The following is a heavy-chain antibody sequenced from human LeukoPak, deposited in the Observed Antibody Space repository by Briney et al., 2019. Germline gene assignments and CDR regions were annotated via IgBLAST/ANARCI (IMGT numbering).Heavy chain of an antibody. CDR2: NTGYSGNT. D-gene: IGHD2-2*01. J-gene: IGHJ4*02. CDR1: GDTLANYG. V-gene: IGHV1-18*04. Sequence: EASVKVSCKAPGDTLANYGITWVRQAPGQGLEWMGWNTGYSGNTNYAQHFQGRVTMTTERSTSTAYLELRSLRSDDTAVYYCARSEDIVVVPADYWGQGTLVTVSS. CDR3: ARSEDIVVVPADY.